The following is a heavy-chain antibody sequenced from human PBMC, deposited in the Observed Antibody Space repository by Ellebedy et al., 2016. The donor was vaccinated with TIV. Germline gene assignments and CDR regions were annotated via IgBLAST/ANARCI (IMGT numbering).Heavy chain of an antibody. CDR1: GFNFSNYW. Sequence: GESLKTSCAASGFNFSNYWMKWVRQAPGKGLEWVANIKHDGSEKYYVDSVKGRFTISRDNAKNSLFLQMNSLRVEDTAVYFCARGGYGRPFDCWGQGTLVTVSS. CDR2: IKHDGSEK. CDR3: ARGGYGRPFDC. V-gene: IGHV3-7*03. D-gene: IGHD5-12*01. J-gene: IGHJ4*02.